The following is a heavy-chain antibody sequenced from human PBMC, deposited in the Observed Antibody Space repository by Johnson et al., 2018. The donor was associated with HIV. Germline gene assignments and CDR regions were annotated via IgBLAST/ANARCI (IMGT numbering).Heavy chain of an antibody. Sequence: QVQLVESGGGVVQPGRSLRLSCAASGFTFSSYAMHWVRQAPGKGLAWVAVISYDGRNKYYAASVKGRFTISRDNSKNTLDLQMNSLRAEDTAVYYCAREGNWNYVLAFDIWGQGTMVTVSS. D-gene: IGHD1-7*01. CDR3: AREGNWNYVLAFDI. CDR2: ISYDGRNK. J-gene: IGHJ3*02. CDR1: GFTFSSYA. V-gene: IGHV3-30-3*01.